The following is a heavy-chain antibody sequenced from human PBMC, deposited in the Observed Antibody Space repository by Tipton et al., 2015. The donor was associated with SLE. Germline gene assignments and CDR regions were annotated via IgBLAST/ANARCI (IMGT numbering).Heavy chain of an antibody. CDR1: GGSISSSSYY. V-gene: IGHV4-39*01. D-gene: IGHD3-22*01. CDR3: ARLGRTNYYDSSGYLDAFDI. J-gene: IGHJ3*02. CDR2: IYYSGST. Sequence: LRLSCTVSGGSISSSSYYWGWIRQPPGKGLEWIGSIYYSGSTYYNPSLKSRVTISVDTSKNQFSLKLSSVTAADTAVYYCARLGRTNYYDSSGYLDAFDICGQGTMVTVSS.